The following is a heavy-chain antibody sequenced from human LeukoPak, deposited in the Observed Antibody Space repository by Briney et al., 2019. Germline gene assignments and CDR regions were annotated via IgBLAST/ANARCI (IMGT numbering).Heavy chain of an antibody. D-gene: IGHD6-6*01. CDR1: GYTFTSYY. CDR2: INPSGGST. CDR3: ARLGIAARSFDY. V-gene: IGHV1-46*01. J-gene: IGHJ4*02. Sequence: GASVKVSCKASGYTFTSYYMHWVRQAPGQGLEWMGIINPSGGSTSYAQKFQGRVTMTRDMSTSTVYMELSSLRSEDTAVYYCARLGIAARSFDYWGQGTLVTVSS.